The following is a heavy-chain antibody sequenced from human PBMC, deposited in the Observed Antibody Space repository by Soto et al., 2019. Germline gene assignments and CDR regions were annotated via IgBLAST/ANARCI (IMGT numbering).Heavy chain of an antibody. CDR3: ARDRAPYSYQRPYDYYGMDV. D-gene: IGHD5-18*01. CDR1: GGTFSSYA. CDR2: IIPIFGTA. Sequence: SVKVSCKASGGTFSSYAISWVRQAPVQGLEWMGGIIPIFGTANYSQKFQGRVTITADESTSTAYMELSSLRSEDTAVYYCARDRAPYSYQRPYDYYGMDVWGQGTTVTVSS. V-gene: IGHV1-69*13. J-gene: IGHJ6*02.